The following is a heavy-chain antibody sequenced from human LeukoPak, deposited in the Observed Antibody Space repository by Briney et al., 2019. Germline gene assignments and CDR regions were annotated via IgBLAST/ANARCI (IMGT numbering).Heavy chain of an antibody. CDR1: GGSISSYY. CDR3: ASGGPLYDAFDI. V-gene: IGHV4-4*07. J-gene: IGHJ3*02. D-gene: IGHD2-2*02. CDR2: IYTSGST. Sequence: SETLSLTCTVSGGSISSYYWSWIRQPAGKGLEWIGRIYTSGSTNYNPSLKSRVTMSVDTSKNQFSLKLSSVTAADTAVYYCASGGPLYDAFDIWGQGTMVTVSS.